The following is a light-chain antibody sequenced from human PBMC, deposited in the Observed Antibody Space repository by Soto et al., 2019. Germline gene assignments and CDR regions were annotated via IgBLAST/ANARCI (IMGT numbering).Light chain of an antibody. Sequence: DIQMTQSLSSLSASVGDRVTITCRASQSISSYLNWYQQKPGKAPNLLIYAASSLQSGVPSRFSCSGSGTDFTLTISSPQPEDFATYYCQKSYSTPPTFGQGTKLEIK. J-gene: IGKJ2*01. V-gene: IGKV1-39*01. CDR2: AAS. CDR1: QSISSY. CDR3: QKSYSTPPT.